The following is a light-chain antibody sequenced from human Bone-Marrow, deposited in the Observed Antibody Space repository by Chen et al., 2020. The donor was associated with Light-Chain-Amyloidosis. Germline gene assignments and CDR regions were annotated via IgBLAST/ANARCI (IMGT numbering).Light chain of an antibody. CDR3: QQHYAWPLT. Sequence: EIVMTQSPATLSVSPGESATLSCRASQSVGDNLALYQQRPGQAPRHLIYRASTRATGIPARFSGSGSGTDFTLTNSSLQPQDVAVYDYQQHYAWPLTFGGGTKVEI. CDR2: RAS. J-gene: IGKJ4*01. V-gene: IGKV3-15*01. CDR1: QSVGDN.